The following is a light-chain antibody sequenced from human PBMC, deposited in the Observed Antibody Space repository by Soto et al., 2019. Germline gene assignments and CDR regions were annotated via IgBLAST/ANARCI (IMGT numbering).Light chain of an antibody. Sequence: QSVVTQPNSVSGAPRQRVTISCSGGSSNIGSNAVNWYQQFPGKAPKLLIYYDDLLPSGVSDRFSGSKSGTSASLAISGLQSDDEADYYCAAWDDRLNGVVFGGGTKLTVL. J-gene: IGLJ3*02. CDR1: SSNIGSNA. V-gene: IGLV1-36*01. CDR2: YDD. CDR3: AAWDDRLNGVV.